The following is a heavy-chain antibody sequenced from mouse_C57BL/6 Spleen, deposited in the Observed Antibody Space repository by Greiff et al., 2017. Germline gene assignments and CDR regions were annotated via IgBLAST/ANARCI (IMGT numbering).Heavy chain of an antibody. Sequence: QVQLQQSGPELVKPGASVKISCKASGYSFTSYYIHWVKQRPGQGLEWIGWIYPGSGNTKYNEKFKGKATLTADTSSSTAYMQLSSLTSEDSAVYYCARFPLITTVVATDYWGQGTTLTVSS. J-gene: IGHJ2*01. CDR1: GYSFTSYY. D-gene: IGHD1-1*01. CDR2: IYPGSGNT. CDR3: ARFPLITTVVATDY. V-gene: IGHV1-66*01.